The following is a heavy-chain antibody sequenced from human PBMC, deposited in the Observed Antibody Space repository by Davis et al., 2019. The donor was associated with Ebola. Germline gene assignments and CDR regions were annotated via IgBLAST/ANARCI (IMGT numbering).Heavy chain of an antibody. CDR2: ISNSGDRA. CDR1: GFPFSSYG. CDR3: VAGATVEFPLYVDY. Sequence: GESLNISCAASGFPFSSYGMSWVRQAPGKGLEWVSSISNSGDRAHYVDAVKGRFSISRDNSKSTVDLQMNGLRAEDTAVYYCVAGATVEFPLYVDYWGQGTLVTVSS. V-gene: IGHV3-23*01. J-gene: IGHJ4*02. D-gene: IGHD1-1*01.